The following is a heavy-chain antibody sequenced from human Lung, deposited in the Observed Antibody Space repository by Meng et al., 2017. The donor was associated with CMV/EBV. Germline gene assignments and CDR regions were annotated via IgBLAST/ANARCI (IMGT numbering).Heavy chain of an antibody. D-gene: IGHD3-9*01. Sequence: ESLKISCAASGFTFSSYAMSWVRQAPGKGLEWVSVIYSGGSSTYYADSVKGRFTISRDNSKNTLYLQMNSLRAEDTAVYYCAKEHREFDWLHYFDYWGQGTLVTVSS. V-gene: IGHV3-23*03. J-gene: IGHJ4*02. CDR3: AKEHREFDWLHYFDY. CDR1: GFTFSSYA. CDR2: IYSGGSST.